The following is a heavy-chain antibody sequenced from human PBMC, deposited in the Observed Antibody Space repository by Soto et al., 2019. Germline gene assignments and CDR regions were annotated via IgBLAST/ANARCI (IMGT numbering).Heavy chain of an antibody. D-gene: IGHD1-26*01. V-gene: IGHV3-11*05. Sequence: QVQLVESGGGLVKPGGSLRLSCAVSGFTFSDYCMTWICQAPGKWLEWVSYISSSTSHTNYADSVKGRFTISRDNAKNSLVLQMNSLRAEDTAVYYCARGRGAAADYFDFWGQGTLVTVSS. J-gene: IGHJ4*02. CDR2: ISSSTSHT. CDR3: ARGRGAAADYFDF. CDR1: GFTFSDYC.